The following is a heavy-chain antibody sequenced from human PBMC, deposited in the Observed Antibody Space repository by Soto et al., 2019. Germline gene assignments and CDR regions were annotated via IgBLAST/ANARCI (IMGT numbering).Heavy chain of an antibody. V-gene: IGHV3-74*01. D-gene: IGHD3-22*01. CDR3: ARVLYDRGGYYPG. J-gene: IGHJ4*02. Sequence: GGSLRLSCATSGFTFNIFWMHWVRQAPGKGLVWVSHINTDGSMTNYADSVKGRFTISRDNAKNTLYLEMNSLRAEDTAVYYCARVLYDRGGYYPGWGQGTLVTVSS. CDR1: GFTFNIFW. CDR2: INTDGSMT.